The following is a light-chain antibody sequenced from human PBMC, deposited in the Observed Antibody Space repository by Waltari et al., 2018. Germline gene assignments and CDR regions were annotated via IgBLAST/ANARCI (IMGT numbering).Light chain of an antibody. CDR1: SRYNL. J-gene: IGLJ3*02. V-gene: IGLV2-23*01. CDR2: EDT. Sequence: QSALTQPASVSGSPGQPITISCTGTSRYNLFSWYQQYPGEAPKVVIFEDTKRPSGVSNRFSASKSGNTASLTISGLQAEDEADYYCCSHTGSNTWVFGGGTKVTVL. CDR3: CSHTGSNTWV.